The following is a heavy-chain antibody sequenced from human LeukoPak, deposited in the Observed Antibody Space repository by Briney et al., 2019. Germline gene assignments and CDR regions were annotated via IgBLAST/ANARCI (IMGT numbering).Heavy chain of an antibody. CDR1: GFTFSSYA. CDR3: AKGWGGYSYGLDY. V-gene: IGHV3-30*18. CDR2: ISYDGSNK. Sequence: GGSLKLSCAASGFTFSSYAMSWVRQAPGKGLEWVAVISYDGSNKYYADSVKGRFTISRDNSKNTLYLQMNSLRAEDTAVYYCAKGWGGYSYGLDYWGQGTLVTVSS. J-gene: IGHJ4*02. D-gene: IGHD5-18*01.